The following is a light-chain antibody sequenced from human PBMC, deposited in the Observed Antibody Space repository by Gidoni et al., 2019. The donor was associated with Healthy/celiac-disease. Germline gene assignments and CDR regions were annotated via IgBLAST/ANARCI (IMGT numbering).Light chain of an antibody. CDR3: QQYGSSLSIT. CDR1: QSVSSSY. J-gene: IGKJ5*01. Sequence: DIVLTQSPGTLSLSPGERATLSCRASQSVSSSYLAWYQQKPGQAPRLLIYGASSRATGIPDRFSGSGSGTDFTLTISRLEPEDFAGYYCQQYGSSLSITFGQGTRLEIK. V-gene: IGKV3-20*01. CDR2: GAS.